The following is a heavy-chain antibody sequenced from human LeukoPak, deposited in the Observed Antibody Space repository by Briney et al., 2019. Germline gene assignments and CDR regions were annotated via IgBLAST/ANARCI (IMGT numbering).Heavy chain of an antibody. CDR1: GGSISSSSYY. CDR3: ARQGAFDP. CDR2: MYYSGST. V-gene: IGHV4-39*01. J-gene: IGHJ5*02. D-gene: IGHD1-26*01. Sequence: PSETLSLTCTVSGGSISSSSYYWGWIRQPPGKGLEWIGSMYYSGSTYYNPSLKSRVTISADTSKNQFSLKLSSVTAADTAVYYCARQGAFDPWGPGTLVTVSS.